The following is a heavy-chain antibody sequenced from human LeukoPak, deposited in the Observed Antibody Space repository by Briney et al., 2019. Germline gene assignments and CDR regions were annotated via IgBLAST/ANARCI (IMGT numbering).Heavy chain of an antibody. V-gene: IGHV3-11*05. J-gene: IGHJ3*01. Sequence: PGGSLRLSCAAAGXTFSDYYMSWVRQAPGKGLEWISLISSDSSYTKEADSLEGRFRISRDNANNSLYLQMDTLGVEDTATYYCAREMGYAGNRRHDALNVWGPGTVVTVSS. CDR3: AREMGYAGNRRHDALNV. CDR2: ISSDSSYT. D-gene: IGHD4-23*01. CDR1: GXTFSDYY.